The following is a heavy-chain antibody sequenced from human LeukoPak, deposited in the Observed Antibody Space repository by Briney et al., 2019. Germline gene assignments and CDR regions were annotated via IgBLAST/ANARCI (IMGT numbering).Heavy chain of an antibody. D-gene: IGHD6-6*01. CDR2: IYYSGST. Sequence: SETLSLTCTVSGGSISSSSYYWGWIRQPPGKGLEWIGSIYYSGSTYYNPSLKSRVTISVDTSKNQFSLKLSSATAADTAVYYCARMSSSLNQHFDYWGQGTLVTVSS. CDR3: ARMSSSLNQHFDY. V-gene: IGHV4-39*01. J-gene: IGHJ4*02. CDR1: GGSISSSSYY.